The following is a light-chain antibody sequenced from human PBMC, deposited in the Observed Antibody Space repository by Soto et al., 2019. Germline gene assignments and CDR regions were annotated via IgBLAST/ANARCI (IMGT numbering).Light chain of an antibody. V-gene: IGKV4-1*01. CDR1: QSVLYSSNNKNR. CDR2: WAS. CDR3: HQYYTTPWT. Sequence: DIVMTQSPDSLAVSLGERATINCKSSQSVLYSSNNKNRLAWYQQKPGQPPKLLINWASTRESGVPDRFSGSGSGTDFTLTISSLQAEDVAVYYCHQYYTTPWTFGQGTKVEL. J-gene: IGKJ1*01.